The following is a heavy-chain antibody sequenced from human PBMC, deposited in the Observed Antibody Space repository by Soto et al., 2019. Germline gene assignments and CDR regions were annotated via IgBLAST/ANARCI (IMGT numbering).Heavy chain of an antibody. Sequence: GASVKVSCKASGYTFTSHAIHLVRQAPGQRLEGMGWINAGNGNTKYSQKFQGRVTITRDTSASTAYMELSSLRSEDTAVYYCARAPRWVTMIVVVITPYFDYWGQGTLVTVSS. V-gene: IGHV1-3*01. CDR1: GYTFTSHA. J-gene: IGHJ4*02. CDR2: INAGNGNT. D-gene: IGHD3-22*01. CDR3: ARAPRWVTMIVVVITPYFDY.